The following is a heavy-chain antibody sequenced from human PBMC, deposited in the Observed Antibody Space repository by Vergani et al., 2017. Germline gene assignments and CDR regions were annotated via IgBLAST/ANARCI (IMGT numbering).Heavy chain of an antibody. CDR3: ARDQAYYDSSGYYYYGMDV. CDR1: GGSISSGGYS. J-gene: IGHJ6*02. Sequence: QVQLQESGSGLVKPSQTLSLTCAVSGGSISSGGYSWSWIRQPPGKGLAWIGYIYHSGSTYYNPSLKSRVTISVDRSKNQFSLKLSSVTAADTAVYYCARDQAYYDSSGYYYYGMDVWGQGTTVTVSS. CDR2: IYHSGST. D-gene: IGHD3-22*01. V-gene: IGHV4-30-2*01.